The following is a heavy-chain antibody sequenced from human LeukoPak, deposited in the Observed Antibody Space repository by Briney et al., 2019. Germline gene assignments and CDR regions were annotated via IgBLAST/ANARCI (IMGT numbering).Heavy chain of an antibody. D-gene: IGHD6-19*01. Sequence: SVKVSCKGSGGTFSSYAISWVRQAHGQGSEWMGGIIPIFGTANYAQKFQRKFTITADESTSTAYMELRSLRSEDTAVFYCARRSAGDAFDIWGQATIVTLSS. CDR2: IIPIFGTA. V-gene: IGHV1-69*01. J-gene: IGHJ3*02. CDR3: ARRSAGDAFDI. CDR1: GGTFSSYA.